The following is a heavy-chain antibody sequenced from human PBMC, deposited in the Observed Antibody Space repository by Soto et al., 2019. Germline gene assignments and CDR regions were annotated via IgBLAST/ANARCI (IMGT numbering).Heavy chain of an antibody. D-gene: IGHD6-13*01. V-gene: IGHV1-2*02. J-gene: IGHJ6*02. CDR1: GYTFTGYY. Sequence: QVQLVQSGAEVKKPGASVKVSCKASGYTFTGYYIHWVRQAPGQGPEWMGWVNPKSGDTMYAQKFQGRVTMTRDTSISTAYRELSRLTFDDTAVYYCARRPMWQQLVPDYGMNVWGQGTTVTVSS. CDR3: ARRPMWQQLVPDYGMNV. CDR2: VNPKSGDT.